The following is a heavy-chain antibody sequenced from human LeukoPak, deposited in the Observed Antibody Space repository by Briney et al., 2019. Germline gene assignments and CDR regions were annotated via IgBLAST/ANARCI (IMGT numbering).Heavy chain of an antibody. CDR3: AKDDRWLQYND. Sequence: GGSLRLSCAASGFTFSSYAMNWVRQVPGKGLEWVSSISGSGGNTYYADSVKGRFTVSRDNSKNTLYLQIDSLRAEDTAVYYCAKDDRWLQYNDWGQGTLVTVSS. D-gene: IGHD5-24*01. J-gene: IGHJ4*02. CDR1: GFTFSSYA. CDR2: ISGSGGNT. V-gene: IGHV3-23*01.